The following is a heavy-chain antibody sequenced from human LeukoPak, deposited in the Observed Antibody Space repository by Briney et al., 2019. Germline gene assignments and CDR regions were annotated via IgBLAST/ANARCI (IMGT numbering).Heavy chain of an antibody. CDR2: IVPVFGTA. V-gene: IGHV1-69*05. D-gene: IGHD3-22*01. J-gene: IGHJ6*03. CDR3: GYDSSGYYNYYYYYMDV. Sequence: SVKVSCKASGGTFSSYAISWVRQAPGQGLEWMGRIVPVFGTANYAQKFQGRVTITTDESTSTAYMELSSLRSEDTAVYYCGYDSSGYYNYYYYYMDVWGKGTTVTVSS. CDR1: GGTFSSYA.